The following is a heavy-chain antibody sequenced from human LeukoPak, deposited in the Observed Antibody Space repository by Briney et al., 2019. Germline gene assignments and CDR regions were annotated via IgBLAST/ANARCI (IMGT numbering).Heavy chain of an antibody. CDR2: IIPIFGTA. Sequence: SVKVSCKASGGTFSSYAISWVRQAPGQGLEWMGGIIPIFGTANYAQRFQGRVTITADESTSTAYMELSSLRSEDTAVYYCARKYFDWLSRTYYFDYWGQGTLVTASS. J-gene: IGHJ4*02. V-gene: IGHV1-69*01. CDR1: GGTFSSYA. CDR3: ARKYFDWLSRTYYFDY. D-gene: IGHD3-9*01.